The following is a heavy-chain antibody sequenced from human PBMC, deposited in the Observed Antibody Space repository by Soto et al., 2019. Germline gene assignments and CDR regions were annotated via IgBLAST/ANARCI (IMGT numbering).Heavy chain of an antibody. CDR3: AREVGNYDILTGYRTGWWFDP. Sequence: VKVSCKASGYTFTCYYMHWVRQAPGQGLEWMGIINPSGGSTSYAQKFQGRVTMTRDTSTSTVYMELSSLRSEDTAVYYCAREVGNYDILTGYRTGWWFDPWGQGTLVTVSS. J-gene: IGHJ5*02. D-gene: IGHD3-9*01. CDR2: INPSGGST. V-gene: IGHV1-46*01. CDR1: GYTFTCYY.